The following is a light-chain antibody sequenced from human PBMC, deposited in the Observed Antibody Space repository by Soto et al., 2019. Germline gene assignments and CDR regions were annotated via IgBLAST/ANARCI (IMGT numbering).Light chain of an antibody. CDR3: QKFVSSGT. V-gene: IGKV3-20*01. CDR2: GAS. J-gene: IGKJ1*01. Sequence: EIVLTQSPGSLSLSPGERATLSCRASQSVDSSFFAWYQKKPGQAPRLLIYGASKRATGIPDRFSGSGSGTHFTLTISRLEPEDFAVSYCQKFVSSGTFGQGTKVEIK. CDR1: QSVDSSF.